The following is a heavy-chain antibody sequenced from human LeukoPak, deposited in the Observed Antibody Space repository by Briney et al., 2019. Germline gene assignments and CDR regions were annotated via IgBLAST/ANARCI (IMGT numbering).Heavy chain of an antibody. Sequence: GASVNVSCKASGYTFISYGISWVRQAPGQGLEWMGWISAYNGNTNYAQKLQGRVTMTTDTSTSTAYMELRSLRSDDTAVYYCARAEYYYDSSGYDGAFDIWGQGTMVTVSS. V-gene: IGHV1-18*01. CDR3: ARAEYYYDSSGYDGAFDI. CDR1: GYTFISYG. J-gene: IGHJ3*02. D-gene: IGHD3-22*01. CDR2: ISAYNGNT.